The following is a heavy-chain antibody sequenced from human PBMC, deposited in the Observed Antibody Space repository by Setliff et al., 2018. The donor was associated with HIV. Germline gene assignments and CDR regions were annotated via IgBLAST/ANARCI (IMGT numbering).Heavy chain of an antibody. CDR3: AKDRGQCFDL. Sequence: PSATLSLTCSVSGDSFTGYYWNWIRQSAGKGLEWIGRIYTNGATSYNPSLRSRVTMSVDTSKKQLSLRLTSVSAADTAVYYCAKDRGQCFDLWGRGTLVTVSS. J-gene: IGHJ2*01. V-gene: IGHV4-4*07. CDR1: GDSFTGYY. D-gene: IGHD3-10*01. CDR2: IYTNGAT.